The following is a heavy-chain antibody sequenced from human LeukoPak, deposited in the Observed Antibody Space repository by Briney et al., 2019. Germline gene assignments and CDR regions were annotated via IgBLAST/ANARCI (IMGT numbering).Heavy chain of an antibody. V-gene: IGHV3-23*01. CDR3: ARDGTGVYNLVQY. CDR1: GFTFSSYV. D-gene: IGHD5-24*01. Sequence: PGGSLRLSCAASGFTFSSYVMSWVRQAPGKGLEWVSGISGSGYSTYYADSVKGRFTISRDNAKNSLYLQMYSLRAEDTAVYYCARDGTGVYNLVQYWGQGTLVTVSS. CDR2: ISGSGYST. J-gene: IGHJ4*02.